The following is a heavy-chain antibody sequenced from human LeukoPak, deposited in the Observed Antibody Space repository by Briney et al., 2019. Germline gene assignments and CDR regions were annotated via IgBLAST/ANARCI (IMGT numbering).Heavy chain of an antibody. J-gene: IGHJ6*02. CDR1: GGSFSGYY. Sequence: PSQTLSLTCAVYGGSFSGYYWSWIRQPPGKGLEWIGEINHSGSTDYNPSLKSRVTISVDTSKNQFSLKLSSVTAADTAVYYCARGGNTYPYGMDVWGQGTTVTVSS. CDR3: ARGGNTYPYGMDV. V-gene: IGHV4-34*01. D-gene: IGHD2-2*01. CDR2: INHSGST.